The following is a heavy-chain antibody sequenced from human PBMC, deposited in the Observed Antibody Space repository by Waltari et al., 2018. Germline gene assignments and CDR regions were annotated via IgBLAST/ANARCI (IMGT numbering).Heavy chain of an antibody. D-gene: IGHD1-20*01. J-gene: IGHJ6*02. Sequence: EVQLLESGGGLVQPGGSLRLSCAASGFTFSSYAMSWVRQAPGKGLEWVSAISGSGGSTYYADSGKGRFTTSRDNSKNTLYLQMNSLRAEDTAVYYCARDPLIGSVHGMDVWGQGTTVTVSS. CDR2: ISGSGGST. V-gene: IGHV3-23*01. CDR1: GFTFSSYA. CDR3: ARDPLIGSVHGMDV.